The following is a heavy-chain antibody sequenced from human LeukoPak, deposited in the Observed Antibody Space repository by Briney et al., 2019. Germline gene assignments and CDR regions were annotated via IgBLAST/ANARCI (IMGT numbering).Heavy chain of an antibody. J-gene: IGHJ4*02. D-gene: IGHD3-22*01. Sequence: GASVKVSCKASGYTFTGYYMHWVRQAPGQGLEWMGRINPNSGGTNYAQKFQGRVTMTRDTSISTAYMELSRLRSDDTAVYYCARVWRFYDSSGELDYWGQGTLVTVPS. CDR2: INPNSGGT. CDR3: ARVWRFYDSSGELDY. V-gene: IGHV1-2*06. CDR1: GYTFTGYY.